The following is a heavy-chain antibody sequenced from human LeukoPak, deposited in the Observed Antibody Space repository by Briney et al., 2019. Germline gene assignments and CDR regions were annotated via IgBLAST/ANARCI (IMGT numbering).Heavy chain of an antibody. CDR3: AGPGIAVAGSEEI. J-gene: IGHJ4*02. V-gene: IGHV4-39*01. CDR2: IYYSGST. Sequence: NPSETLSLTCTVSGGSISSSSYYWGWIRQPPGKGLEWIGSIYYSGSTYYNPSLKSRVTISVDTSKNQFSLKLSSVTAADTAVYYCAGPGIAVAGSEEIWGQGTLVTVSS. D-gene: IGHD6-19*01. CDR1: GGSISSSSYY.